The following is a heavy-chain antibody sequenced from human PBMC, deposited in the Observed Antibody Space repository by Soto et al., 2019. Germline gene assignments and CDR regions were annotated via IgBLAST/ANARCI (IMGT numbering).Heavy chain of an antibody. Sequence: PGESLKSSCKGSGYSYTSYWMGGVRPMPGKGLEWMGIIYPGDSDTRYSPSFQGQVTISADKSISTAYLQWSSLKASDTAMYYCATTLYYYGSGSYNYYYYGMDVWGKGTTVTVSS. J-gene: IGHJ6*04. CDR2: IYPGDSDT. CDR1: GYSYTSYW. V-gene: IGHV5-51*03. CDR3: ATTLYYYGSGSYNYYYYGMDV. D-gene: IGHD3-10*01.